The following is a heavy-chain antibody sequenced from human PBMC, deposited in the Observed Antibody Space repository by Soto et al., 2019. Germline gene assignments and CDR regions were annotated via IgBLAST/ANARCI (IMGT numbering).Heavy chain of an antibody. CDR2: IYSGGST. D-gene: IGHD5-18*01. J-gene: IGHJ5*02. Sequence: PGGSLRLSCAASGFTISSNYMSWVRQAPGKGLEWVSVIYSGGSTYYADSVKGRFTISRDNSKNTLYLQMNSLRAEDTAVYYCASDVDTAMVPRGFDPWGQGTLVTVSS. CDR3: ASDVDTAMVPRGFDP. CDR1: GFTISSNY. V-gene: IGHV3-66*01.